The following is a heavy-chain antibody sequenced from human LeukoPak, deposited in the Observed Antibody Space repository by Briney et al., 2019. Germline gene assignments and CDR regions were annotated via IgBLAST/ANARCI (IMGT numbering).Heavy chain of an antibody. CDR1: GYSFASYW. D-gene: IGHD3-10*01. V-gene: IGHV5-51*01. CDR3: ARATWYGSGSYCFDY. J-gene: IGHJ4*02. Sequence: GESLKISCKGSGYSFASYWIGWVRQMPGKGLEWMGIIYPGDSDTRYSPSFQGQVTISAGKSISTAYLQWSSLKASDTAMYYCARATWYGSGSYCFDYWGQGTLVTVSS. CDR2: IYPGDSDT.